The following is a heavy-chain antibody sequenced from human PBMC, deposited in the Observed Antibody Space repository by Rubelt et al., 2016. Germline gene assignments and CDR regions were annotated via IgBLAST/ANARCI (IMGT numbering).Heavy chain of an antibody. Sequence: GSGGGLVQPGGSLRLSCAASGFTFGNHWMSWIRQAPGKGLECVSTITASGGTTNCADSVKSRFTISRDNSKNTLYLQMNSLSAEDTAVYYCAKDLTLAQYVPSSGFDSAIGYWGQGTLVTVSS. V-gene: IGHV3-23*01. CDR3: AKDLTLAQYVPSSGFDSAIGY. J-gene: IGHJ4*02. D-gene: IGHD3-22*01. CDR2: ITASGGTT. CDR1: GFTFGNHW.